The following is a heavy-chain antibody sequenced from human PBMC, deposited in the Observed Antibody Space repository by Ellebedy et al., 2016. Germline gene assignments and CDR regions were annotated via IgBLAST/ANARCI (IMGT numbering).Heavy chain of an antibody. V-gene: IGHV4-31*02. CDR2: IYYSGNT. Sequence: SETLSLTCNVFGGSINSDYYLTWIRQRPGKGLELIGYIYYSGNTYYNPSLQSRVSLSVDTSKNQFSLKLSSVTAADTAVYYCARRRPYCTGGSCYGWFDPWGQGTLVTVST. CDR1: GGSINSDYY. J-gene: IGHJ5*02. CDR3: ARRRPYCTGGSCYGWFDP. D-gene: IGHD2-15*01.